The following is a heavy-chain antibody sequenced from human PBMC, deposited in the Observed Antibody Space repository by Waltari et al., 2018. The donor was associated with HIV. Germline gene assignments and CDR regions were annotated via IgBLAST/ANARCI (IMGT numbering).Heavy chain of an antibody. CDR1: GFTFKSYG. CDR3: AKDANTLHDFGPNWLDS. J-gene: IGHJ5*01. Sequence: QVQLVESGGGVVQPGRSLRLSCAASGFTFKSYGMHWVRQAPGRGREWVEVIWYDGANKYYAESVKGRCTGSRDNAKNTVFLQVDSLRPEDTAVYYCAKDANTLHDFGPNWLDSWGPGTLVTVSS. V-gene: IGHV3-30*18. D-gene: IGHD1-1*01. CDR2: IWYDGANK.